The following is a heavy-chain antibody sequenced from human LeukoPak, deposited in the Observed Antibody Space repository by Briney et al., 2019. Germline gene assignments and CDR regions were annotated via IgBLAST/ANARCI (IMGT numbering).Heavy chain of an antibody. D-gene: IGHD2-15*01. CDR3: ARGPNCSGGSCYGPYFDY. V-gene: IGHV4-34*01. Sequence: SETLSLTCAVYGGSFSGYYWSWIRQPPGKGLEWIGEINHSGSTYYNPSLKSRVTISVDTSKHQFPLKLSSVTAADTAVYYCARGPNCSGGSCYGPYFDYWGQGTLVTVSS. CDR2: INHSGST. J-gene: IGHJ4*02. CDR1: GGSFSGYY.